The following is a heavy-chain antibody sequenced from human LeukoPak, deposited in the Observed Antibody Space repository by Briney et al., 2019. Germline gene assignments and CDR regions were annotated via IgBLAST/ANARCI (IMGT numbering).Heavy chain of an antibody. J-gene: IGHJ5*02. CDR3: ARDSCSTNCYNWFDP. Sequence: ASVKVSCKASGGTFSSYDISWVRQAPGQGLEWMGGITPMFGTANHAQKFQGRVTITAVESMSTVYMELSSLTSEDTAVYYCARDSCSTNCYNWFDPWGQGTLVTVSS. D-gene: IGHD2-2*01. CDR1: GGTFSSYD. CDR2: ITPMFGTA. V-gene: IGHV1-69*13.